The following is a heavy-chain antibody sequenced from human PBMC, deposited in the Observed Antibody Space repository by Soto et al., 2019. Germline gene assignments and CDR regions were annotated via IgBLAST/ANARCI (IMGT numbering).Heavy chain of an antibody. CDR2: IYYSGST. CDR1: GGSISSYY. V-gene: IGHV4-59*01. J-gene: IGHJ6*03. D-gene: IGHD2-8*01. Sequence: SETLSLTCTVSGGSISSYYWSWIRQPPGKGLEWIGYIYYSGSTNYNPSLKSRVTISVDTSKNQFSLKLSSVTAADTAVYYCAASPCTNGVCYTHNGVYLDVWGKGTTVTVSS. CDR3: AASPCTNGVCYTHNGVYLDV.